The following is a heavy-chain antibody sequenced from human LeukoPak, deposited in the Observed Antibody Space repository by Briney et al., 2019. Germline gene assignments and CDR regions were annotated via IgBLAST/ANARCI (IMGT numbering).Heavy chain of an antibody. D-gene: IGHD3-16*02. CDR3: ARGFYDYVWGSYRP. V-gene: IGHV4-34*01. J-gene: IGHJ5*02. Sequence: SETLSLTCAVYGGSFSGYYWSWIRQPPGKGLEWIGEINHSGSTNYNPSLKSRVTISVDTSKNQFSLKLSSVTAADTAVYYCARGFYDYVWGSYRPWGQGTLVTVSS. CDR1: GGSFSGYY. CDR2: INHSGST.